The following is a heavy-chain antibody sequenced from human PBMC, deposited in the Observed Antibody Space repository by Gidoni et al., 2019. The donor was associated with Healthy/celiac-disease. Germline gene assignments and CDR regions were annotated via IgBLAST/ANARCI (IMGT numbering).Heavy chain of an antibody. Sequence: QVQLVESGGGVVQPGGSLTLSCAASGFIFSNSAMHWVRQAPGKGLEWVAFIRSDGIYKYYGDSVKGRVTISRDNSKSTVSLQMNSLRHEDTAIYYCARDSQPWPPSTFDYWGQGILVTVSS. D-gene: IGHD5-18*01. CDR1: GFIFSNSA. CDR3: ARDSQPWPPSTFDY. V-gene: IGHV3-30*02. J-gene: IGHJ4*02. CDR2: IRSDGIYK.